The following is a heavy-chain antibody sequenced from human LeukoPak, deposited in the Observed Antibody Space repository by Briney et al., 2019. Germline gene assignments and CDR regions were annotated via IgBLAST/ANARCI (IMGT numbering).Heavy chain of an antibody. D-gene: IGHD1/OR15-1a*01. Sequence: GGSLRLSCAVSGFTFSDHRMDWVRQVPGKGLQWVGRSTDKLYSYTTEYAASVKGRFTISRADSENSLYLQMNSLKTEDTAVYYCVRAGGTRGYDIRGQGTMVTVSS. CDR2: STDKLYSYTT. CDR1: GFTFSDHR. CDR3: VRAGGTRGYDI. V-gene: IGHV3-72*01. J-gene: IGHJ3*02.